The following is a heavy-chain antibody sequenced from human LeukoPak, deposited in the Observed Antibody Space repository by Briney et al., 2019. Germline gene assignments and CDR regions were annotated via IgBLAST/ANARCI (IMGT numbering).Heavy chain of an antibody. D-gene: IGHD6-19*01. V-gene: IGHV3-21*01. CDR3: ARDPSSGWYLKGWFDP. CDR2: ISSSSNYI. J-gene: IGHJ5*02. Sequence: PGGSLRLSCAASGFTFSSYSMNWVRQAPGKGLEWVLSISSSSNYIYYADSVKGRFTISRDNAKNSLYLQMNSLRAEDTAVYYCARDPSSGWYLKGWFDPWGQGTLVTVSS. CDR1: GFTFSSYS.